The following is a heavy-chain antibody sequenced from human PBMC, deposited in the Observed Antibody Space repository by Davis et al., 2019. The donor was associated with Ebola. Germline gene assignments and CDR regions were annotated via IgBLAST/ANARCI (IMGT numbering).Heavy chain of an antibody. CDR2: INHSGTT. D-gene: IGHD3-10*01. V-gene: IGHV4-34*01. CDR1: GGSLRGHY. J-gene: IGHJ4*02. CDR3: ARLKITMGQGVLIDATYFDY. Sequence: MPSETLSLTCAVYGGSLRGHYWSWFRQPPGKGLEWIGEINHSGTTNYDPSLKSRVTISVDTSKNQFSLKVTSVTAADTAVYYCARLKITMGQGVLIDATYFDYWGQGSLVTVSS.